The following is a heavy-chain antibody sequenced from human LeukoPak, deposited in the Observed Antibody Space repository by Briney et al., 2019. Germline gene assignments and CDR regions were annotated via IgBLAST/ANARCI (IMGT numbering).Heavy chain of an antibody. CDR2: IVVGSGNT. J-gene: IGHJ4*02. Sequence: SVKVSCKASGFTFTSSAMQWVRQARGQRLEWIGWIVVGSGNTNYAQKFQERVTITRDMSTSTAYMELSSLRSEDTAVYYCARGLSRKVPTPYYWGQGTLVTVSS. CDR3: ARGLSRKVPTPYY. V-gene: IGHV1-58*02. D-gene: IGHD2/OR15-2a*01. CDR1: GFTFTSSA.